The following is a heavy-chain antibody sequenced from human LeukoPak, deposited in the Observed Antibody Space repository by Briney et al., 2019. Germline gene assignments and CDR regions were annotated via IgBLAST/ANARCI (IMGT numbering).Heavy chain of an antibody. CDR2: INSVGSHI. J-gene: IGHJ4*02. CDR3: ARWEARDTWVYDY. CDR1: GFISSTSA. D-gene: IGHD1-26*01. Sequence: GGSLRLSCSASGFISSTSAMNWVRQAPGKGLEWVSSINSVGSHIYYRDSVKGRFTISRDNAKNSVYLQMNNLRAADTAVYYCARWEARDTWVYDYWGQGTLVTVSS. V-gene: IGHV3-21*01.